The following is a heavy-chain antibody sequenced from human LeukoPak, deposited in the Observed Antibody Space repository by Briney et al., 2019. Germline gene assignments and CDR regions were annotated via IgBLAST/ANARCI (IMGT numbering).Heavy chain of an antibody. J-gene: IGHJ4*02. CDR1: GGSMTNYY. D-gene: IGHD6-19*01. Sequence: PSETLSLTCTVSGGSMTNYYWTWIRQPPGEGLEWLAYIYYYGSTNYNPSLESRLTLTVDTSKNQFSLKLSSVTAADTAVYYCARLTQYSSGWPYYFDYWGQGTLVTVSS. CDR3: ARLTQYSSGWPYYFDY. V-gene: IGHV4-59*08. CDR2: IYYYGST.